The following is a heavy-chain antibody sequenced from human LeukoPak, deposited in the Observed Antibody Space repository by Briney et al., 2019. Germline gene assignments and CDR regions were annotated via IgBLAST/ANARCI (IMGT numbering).Heavy chain of an antibody. CDR3: AKAAHYYYDSSGYFFDY. D-gene: IGHD3-22*01. J-gene: IGHJ4*02. V-gene: IGHV3-30*18. CDR1: GFTFSSYG. CDR2: ISYDGSNK. Sequence: GGSLRLSCAASGFTFSSYGMHWVRQAPGKGLEWVTVISYDGSNKYYADSVKGRFTISRDNSKNTLYLQMNSLRAEDTAVYYCAKAAHYYYDSSGYFFDYWGQGTLVTVSS.